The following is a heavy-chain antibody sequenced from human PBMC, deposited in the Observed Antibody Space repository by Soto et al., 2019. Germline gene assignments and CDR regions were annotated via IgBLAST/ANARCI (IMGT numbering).Heavy chain of an antibody. CDR2: ISYDGSNK. Sequence: QVQLVESGGGVVQPGRSLRLSCAASGFTFSSYGMHWVRQAPGKGLEWVAVISYDGSNKYYADSVKGRFTISRDNSKNTLYLQMNSLRAEDTAVYYCAKDLATVTTTYYYYYGMDVWGQGTTVTVSS. CDR3: AKDLATVTTTYYYYYGMDV. D-gene: IGHD4-4*01. V-gene: IGHV3-30*18. J-gene: IGHJ6*02. CDR1: GFTFSSYG.